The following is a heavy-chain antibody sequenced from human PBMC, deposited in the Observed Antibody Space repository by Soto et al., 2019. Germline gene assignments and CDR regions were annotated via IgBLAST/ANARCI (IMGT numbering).Heavy chain of an antibody. D-gene: IGHD3-16*01. CDR1: GGSISSYY. Sequence: SETLSLTCTVSGGSISSYYWSWIRQPPGKGLEWIGYMYYSGSTSYNPSLKSRVTISVDTSKNQFSLKLRSVTAADTAVYYCARHGGETSPVYSYYGMDVWGQGTTVTVSS. V-gene: IGHV4-59*08. J-gene: IGHJ6*02. CDR3: ARHGGETSPVYSYYGMDV. CDR2: MYYSGST.